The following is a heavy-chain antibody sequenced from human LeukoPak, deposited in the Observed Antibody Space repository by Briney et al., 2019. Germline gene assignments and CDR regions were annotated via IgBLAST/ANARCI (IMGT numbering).Heavy chain of an antibody. D-gene: IGHD6-19*01. Sequence: GGSLRLSCAASGFTFSSYAMSWVRQAPGKGLEWVSGISGSDNNTYYPDSVKGRFTISRDNSKNTLYLQMSSLRAEDTAVYYCGRGIDYSSGPDYWGQGTLVTVSS. CDR2: ISGSDNNT. V-gene: IGHV3-23*01. CDR3: GRGIDYSSGPDY. J-gene: IGHJ4*02. CDR1: GFTFSSYA.